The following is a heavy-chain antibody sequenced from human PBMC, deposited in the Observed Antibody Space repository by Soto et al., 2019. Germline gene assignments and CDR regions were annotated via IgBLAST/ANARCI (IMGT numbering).Heavy chain of an antibody. D-gene: IGHD4-17*01. V-gene: IGHV4-59*01. CDR3: ARGDHDYGGNLLGHYFDY. CDR2: ISYSGST. Sequence: SETLSLTCTVSGGSISGYYWSWIRQSPEKGLEYIGYISYSGSTNYNPSLKSRVTTSLDTSKNQFSLKLSSVTAADTAVYYCARGDHDYGGNLLGHYFDYWGQGTLVTVSS. CDR1: GGSISGYY. J-gene: IGHJ4*02.